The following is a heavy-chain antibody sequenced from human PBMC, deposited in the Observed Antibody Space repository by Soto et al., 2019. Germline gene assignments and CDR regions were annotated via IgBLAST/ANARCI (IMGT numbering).Heavy chain of an antibody. V-gene: IGHV1-3*01. CDR2: INAGNGNT. Sequence: ASVKVSCKASRYTFTSYAMHCVRQAPGQRLEWMGWINAGNGNTKYSQKFQGRVTITRDTSASTAYMELSSLRSEDTAVYYCARERYGSGSCFVYWGQGTLVTVSS. J-gene: IGHJ4*02. CDR3: ARERYGSGSCFVY. D-gene: IGHD3-10*01. CDR1: RYTFTSYA.